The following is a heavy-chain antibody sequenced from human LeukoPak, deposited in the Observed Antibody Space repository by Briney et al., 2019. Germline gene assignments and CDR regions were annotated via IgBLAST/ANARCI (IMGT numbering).Heavy chain of an antibody. CDR2: INPNSGGT. V-gene: IGHV1-2*02. CDR1: GYTFTGYY. J-gene: IGHJ6*04. D-gene: IGHD1-26*01. Sequence: ASVKVSCKASGYTFTGYYMYWVRQAPGQGLEWVGWINPNSGGTNCAQKFQGRVTMTTDTSISTAYMELSRLIPDDTAVYYCARGLTLYSGSYYPQDVWGKGTTATVSS. CDR3: ARGLTLYSGSYYPQDV.